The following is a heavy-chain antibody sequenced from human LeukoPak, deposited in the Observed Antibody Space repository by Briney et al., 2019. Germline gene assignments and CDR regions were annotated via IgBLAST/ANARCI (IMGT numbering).Heavy chain of an antibody. V-gene: IGHV4-38-2*02. CDR3: ARDLGKWYCSSTGCDESWFDP. Sequence: PSETLSLTCAVSGYSISSGYYWGWIRQPPGKGLEWIGSIYHSGSTYYNPSLKSRVTISVDTSKNQFSLKLSSVTAADTAVYYCARDLGKWYCSSTGCDESWFDPWGQGTLVTVSS. J-gene: IGHJ5*02. CDR2: IYHSGST. CDR1: GYSISSGYY. D-gene: IGHD2-2*01.